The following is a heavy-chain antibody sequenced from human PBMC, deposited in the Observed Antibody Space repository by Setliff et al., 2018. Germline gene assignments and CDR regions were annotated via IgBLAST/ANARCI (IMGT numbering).Heavy chain of an antibody. V-gene: IGHV3-72*01. CDR3: VRDRDGLGDY. D-gene: IGHD7-27*01. Sequence: LRLSCAASGFTFGDYYMDWVRQAPGKGLELVGRIRDNLNKYSTEYAASVKGRFAISRDDSNKSVYLQMNSLKTEDTAVYFCVRDRDGLGDYWGLGTLVTVSS. CDR1: GFTFGDYY. CDR2: IRDNLNKYST. J-gene: IGHJ4*02.